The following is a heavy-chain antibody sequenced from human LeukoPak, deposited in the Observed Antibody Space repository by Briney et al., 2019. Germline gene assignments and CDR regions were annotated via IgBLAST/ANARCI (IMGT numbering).Heavy chain of an antibody. CDR3: ARETPRIAAAGRGRKYFDY. J-gene: IGHJ4*02. D-gene: IGHD6-13*01. V-gene: IGHV1-46*01. Sequence: ASVKVSCKASGYTFSSYHMHWVRQAPGQGLEWMGIVNPTSGTTSYAQKFQGRVTMTRDTSISTAYMELSRLRSDDTAVYYCARETPRIAAAGRGRKYFDYWGQGTLVTVSS. CDR2: VNPTSGTT. CDR1: GYTFSSYH.